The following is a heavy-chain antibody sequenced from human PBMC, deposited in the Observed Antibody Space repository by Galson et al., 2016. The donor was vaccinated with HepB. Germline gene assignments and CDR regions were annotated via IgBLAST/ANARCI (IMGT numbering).Heavy chain of an antibody. V-gene: IGHV1-18*01. CDR3: ARDRNLVGMDV. D-gene: IGHD1-14*01. J-gene: IGHJ6*02. Sequence: SVKVSCKASGYTFSNYAVSWLRQAPGQGLEWMGWISAQNGNPNHAQKFQGRVSMTTDTSTNTAYMELKSLRSDDTAVYYCARDRNLVGMDVWGQGTTVTVSS. CDR2: ISAQNGNP. CDR1: GYTFSNYA.